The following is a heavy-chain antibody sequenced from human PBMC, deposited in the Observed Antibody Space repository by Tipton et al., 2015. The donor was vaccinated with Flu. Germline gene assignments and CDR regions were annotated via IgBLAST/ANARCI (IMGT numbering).Heavy chain of an antibody. V-gene: IGHV3-30-3*01. CDR1: GFTFSSVYA. CDR2: ISYDGSTR. J-gene: IGHJ4*02. D-gene: IGHD6-6*01. Sequence: QLVQSGGGVVQPGRSLRLSCAASGFTFSSVYALHWVRQAPGKGLEWVAVISYDGSTRYYADSVKGRFTISRDNSQNTLSLHMSSLRPEDTAIYYCARDGSIAALEPFDCWGQGTLVTVSS. CDR3: ARDGSIAALEPFDC.